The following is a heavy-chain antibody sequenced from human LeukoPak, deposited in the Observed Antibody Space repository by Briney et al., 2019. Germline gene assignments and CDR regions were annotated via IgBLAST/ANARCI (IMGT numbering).Heavy chain of an antibody. Sequence: GASVKVSCKASGGTFSSYAISWVRQAPGQGLEWMGGIIPIFGTANYAQEFQGRVTITADESTSTAYMELSSLRSEDTAVYYCARDGFYDSSGYPTDYWGQGTLVTVSS. D-gene: IGHD3-22*01. J-gene: IGHJ4*02. CDR1: GGTFSSYA. V-gene: IGHV1-69*13. CDR2: IIPIFGTA. CDR3: ARDGFYDSSGYPTDY.